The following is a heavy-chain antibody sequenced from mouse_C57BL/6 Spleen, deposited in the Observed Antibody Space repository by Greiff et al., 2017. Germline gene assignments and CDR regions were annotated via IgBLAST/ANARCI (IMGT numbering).Heavy chain of an antibody. CDR2: IWGVGST. V-gene: IGHV2-6*01. D-gene: IGHD4-1*01. CDR3: ASGGTGTGFAY. J-gene: IGHJ3*01. Sequence: VQRVESGPGLVAPSQSLSITCTVSGFSLTSYGVDWVRQSPGKGLEWLGVIWGVGSTNYNSALKSRLSISKDNSKSQVFLKMNSLQTDDTAMYYCASGGTGTGFAYWGQGTLVTVSA. CDR1: GFSLTSYG.